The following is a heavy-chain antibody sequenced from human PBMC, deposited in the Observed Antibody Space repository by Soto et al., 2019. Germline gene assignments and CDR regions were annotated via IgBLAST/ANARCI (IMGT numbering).Heavy chain of an antibody. CDR3: ERDWAAAGPFDN. CDR1: GYTFSSYY. D-gene: IGHD6-13*01. J-gene: IGHJ4*02. CDR2: INPNGGT. V-gene: IGHV1-46*01. Sequence: ASVKVSCKASGYTFSSYYMHWVRQAPGQGLEWMGMINPNGGTSYAQKFQGRVTMTRDTSTSTAYMELRSLRCDDTAVYYCERDWAAAGPFDNWGQGTLVTVSS.